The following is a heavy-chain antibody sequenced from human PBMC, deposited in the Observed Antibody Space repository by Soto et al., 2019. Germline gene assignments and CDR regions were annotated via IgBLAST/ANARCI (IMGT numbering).Heavy chain of an antibody. CDR1: GFRVRAYY. J-gene: IGHJ6*04. D-gene: IGHD2-15*01. CDR3: ARGYWGGTSCIEFPPPIGMDC. Sequence: GVSLRLSCAAAGFRVRAYYMTWVRQAPGTGLEWLSYIYRGGTIYYSDSVKGRVTISRDDSRNTLYLHMTYLRAEDTAVYHRARGYWGGTSCIEFPPPIGMDCCGTGTMVTAPS. V-gene: IGHV3-53*01. CDR2: IYRGGTI.